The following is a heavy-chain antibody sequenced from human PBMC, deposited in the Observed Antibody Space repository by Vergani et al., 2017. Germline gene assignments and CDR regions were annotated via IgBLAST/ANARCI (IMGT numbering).Heavy chain of an antibody. CDR1: GFTFSGSA. V-gene: IGHV3-73*01. J-gene: IGHJ4*02. Sequence: EVQLVESGGGLVQPGGSLKLSCAASGFTFSGSAMHWVRQASGKGLEWVGRIRSKANSYATAYAASVKGRFTISRDNAKNSLYLQMNSLRAEDTAVYYCARRVPGSAAGNYWGQGTLVTVSS. CDR3: ARRVPGSAAGNY. D-gene: IGHD6-13*01. CDR2: IRSKANSYAT.